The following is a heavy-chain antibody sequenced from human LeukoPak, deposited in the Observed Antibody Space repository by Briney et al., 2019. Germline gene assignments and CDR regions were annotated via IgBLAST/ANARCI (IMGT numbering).Heavy chain of an antibody. V-gene: IGHV1-2*02. CDR2: INPNSGGT. Sequence: ASVKVSCKASGYTFTSYYMHWVRQAPGQGLEWMGIINPNSGGTSYAQKFQGRVTMTRDTSISTAYMELSRLRSDDTAAYYCARESSSSGDAFDIWGQGTMVTVSS. CDR1: GYTFTSYY. CDR3: ARESSSSGDAFDI. J-gene: IGHJ3*02. D-gene: IGHD6-6*01.